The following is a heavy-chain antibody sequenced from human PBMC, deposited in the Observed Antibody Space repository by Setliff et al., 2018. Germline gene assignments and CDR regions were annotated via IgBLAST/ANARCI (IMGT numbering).Heavy chain of an antibody. J-gene: IGHJ4*02. V-gene: IGHV4-38-2*02. D-gene: IGHD2-2*03. CDR1: GDSISSTYH. CDR2: IYHSGNT. Sequence: SETLSLTCNVSGDSISSTYHWGWIRQSPGKGLEWIGTIYHSGNTNYNPSLNSRVAISVDTSKNQFSLKLTSVTAADTAVYYCASGYCSGTSCYDYWGQGTLVTVSS. CDR3: ASGYCSGTSCYDY.